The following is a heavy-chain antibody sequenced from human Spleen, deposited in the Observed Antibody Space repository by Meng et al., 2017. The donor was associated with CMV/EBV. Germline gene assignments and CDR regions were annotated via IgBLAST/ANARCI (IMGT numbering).Heavy chain of an antibody. CDR2: ISYDGSNK. D-gene: IGHD3-10*01. CDR1: GFTFSSYA. CDR3: ARGFTLFDY. J-gene: IGHJ4*02. Sequence: LSCAASGFTFSSYAMHWVRQAPGKGLEWVAVISYDGSNKYYADSVKGRFTISRDNSKNTLYLQMNSLRAEDTAVYYCARGFTLFDYWGQGTLVTVSS. V-gene: IGHV3-30-3*01.